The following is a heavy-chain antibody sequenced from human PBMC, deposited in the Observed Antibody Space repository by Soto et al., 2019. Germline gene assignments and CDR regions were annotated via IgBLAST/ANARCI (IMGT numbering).Heavy chain of an antibody. Sequence: GGSLRLSCAASGFTFSNYWMNLVRQAPGKGLEWVANIKQDGSEKYYVDSVKGRFTISRDNTKNSLYLQMNSLRAEDTAVYYCASADIVLVPADYWGQGTLVTVSS. D-gene: IGHD2-2*01. J-gene: IGHJ4*02. CDR3: ASADIVLVPADY. CDR2: IKQDGSEK. CDR1: GFTFSNYW. V-gene: IGHV3-7*05.